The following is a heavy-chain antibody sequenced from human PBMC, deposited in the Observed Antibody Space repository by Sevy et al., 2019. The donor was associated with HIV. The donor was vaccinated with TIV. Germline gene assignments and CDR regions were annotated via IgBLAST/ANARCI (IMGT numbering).Heavy chain of an antibody. D-gene: IGHD6-19*01. J-gene: IGHJ4*02. V-gene: IGHV3-53*01. CDR3: AGDSSSDSLSSFDF. CDR1: GFTVSSSY. CDR2: IYAGGTT. Sequence: GGSLRLSCAASGFTVSSSYMSWVRQAPGKGLEWVSVIYAGGTTYYADSVKGRFTISRDNSNNTLYLQMNSLRADDTAVYFCAGDSSSDSLSSFDFWGQGTLVTVSS.